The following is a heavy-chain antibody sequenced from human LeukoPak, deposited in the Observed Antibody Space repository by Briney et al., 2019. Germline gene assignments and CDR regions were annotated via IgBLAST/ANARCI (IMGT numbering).Heavy chain of an antibody. V-gene: IGHV3-9*01. J-gene: IGHJ4*02. CDR3: AKSVGTSRAYYFDY. Sequence: GGSLRLSCAASGFTFDDYAMHWVRQAPGKGLEWVSGISWNSGSIGYADSVKGRFTISRDNAKNSLYLQMNSLRAEGTALYYCAKSVGTSRAYYFDYWGQGTLVTVSS. CDR2: ISWNSGSI. CDR1: GFTFDDYA. D-gene: IGHD2-2*01.